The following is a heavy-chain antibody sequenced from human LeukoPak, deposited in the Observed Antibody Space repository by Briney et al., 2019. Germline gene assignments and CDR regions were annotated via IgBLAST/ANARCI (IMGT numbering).Heavy chain of an antibody. D-gene: IGHD6-19*01. J-gene: IGHJ3*02. Sequence: PGGSVRLSCAASGFTASSNCMSWVRQAPGKGLEWVSVIYPGGETYYADFVKGRFTISRDNSKNTLYLQMNSLRAEDTAAYYCASPISGQSFDIWGQGTMVTVSS. CDR3: ASPISGQSFDI. CDR2: IYPGGET. V-gene: IGHV3-53*01. CDR1: GFTASSNC.